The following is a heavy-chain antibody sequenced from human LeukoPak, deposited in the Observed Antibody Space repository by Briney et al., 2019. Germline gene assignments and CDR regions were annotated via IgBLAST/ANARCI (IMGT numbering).Heavy chain of an antibody. V-gene: IGHV3-9*01. J-gene: IGHJ4*02. CDR1: GFSFDDYA. D-gene: IGHD1-26*01. CDR2: ISWNSGSI. CDR3: AKDEFGSVVIPGH. Sequence: GGSLRLSCAASGFSFDDYAMHWVRQAPGKGLEWVSGISWNSGSIGYTDSVKGRFTISRDNAETSLYLQMNSVRPEDTALYYCAKDEFGSVVIPGHWGQGTLVTVSS.